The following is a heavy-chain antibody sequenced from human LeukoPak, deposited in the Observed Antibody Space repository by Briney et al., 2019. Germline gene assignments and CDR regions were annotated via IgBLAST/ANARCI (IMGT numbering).Heavy chain of an antibody. CDR1: GASISSSRSF. Sequence: SSETLSLACTVSGASISSSRSFWGWIRQPPGKGLEWIVSIFSGGNTYYNPSLNSRVSISIDTSKNQFSLRLSSVTAADTAVYYCARNKYYYGLGNYGVPNWFDPWGQGTLVTVSS. D-gene: IGHD3-10*01. CDR2: IFSGGNT. CDR3: ARNKYYYGLGNYGVPNWFDP. V-gene: IGHV4-39*01. J-gene: IGHJ5*02.